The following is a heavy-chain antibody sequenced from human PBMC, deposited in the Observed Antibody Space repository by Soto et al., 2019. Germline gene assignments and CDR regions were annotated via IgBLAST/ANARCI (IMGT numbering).Heavy chain of an antibody. J-gene: IGHJ6*02. Sequence: SVKVSCKASGGTFSSYATSWVRQAPGQGLEWMGGIIPIFGTANYAQKFQGRVTITADESTSTAYMELSSLRSEDTAVYYCARADYYDSSGYYQYYGMDVWGQGTTVTVSS. D-gene: IGHD3-22*01. CDR3: ARADYYDSSGYYQYYGMDV. CDR2: IIPIFGTA. V-gene: IGHV1-69*13. CDR1: GGTFSSYA.